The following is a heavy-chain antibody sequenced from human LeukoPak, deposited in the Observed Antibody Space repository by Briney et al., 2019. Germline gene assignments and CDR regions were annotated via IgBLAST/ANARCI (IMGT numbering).Heavy chain of an antibody. D-gene: IGHD2-2*01. CDR3: ASIVVVPAASGISRIDY. Sequence: ASVTVSCKASVYTFTIYDINWVRQATGQGGEWMGWMNPNSGNTGYAQKFQGRVTMTRNTSISTAYMELSSLRSDDTAVYYCASIVVVPAASGISRIDYWGQGTLVTVSS. V-gene: IGHV1-8*01. CDR2: MNPNSGNT. CDR1: VYTFTIYD. J-gene: IGHJ4*02.